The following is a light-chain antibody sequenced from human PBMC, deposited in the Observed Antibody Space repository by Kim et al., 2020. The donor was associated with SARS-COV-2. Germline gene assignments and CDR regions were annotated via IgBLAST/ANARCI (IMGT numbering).Light chain of an antibody. CDR3: QQYTTSPPAYT. Sequence: PGERATLPCRASQSSSSEFLAWYQQISGQPPRLLIFVASNRAAGIPDRFSGGGSGTDFALTITRLEPADSALYYCQQYTTSPPAYTFGQGTKLEI. J-gene: IGKJ2*01. V-gene: IGKV3-20*01. CDR2: VAS. CDR1: QSSSSEF.